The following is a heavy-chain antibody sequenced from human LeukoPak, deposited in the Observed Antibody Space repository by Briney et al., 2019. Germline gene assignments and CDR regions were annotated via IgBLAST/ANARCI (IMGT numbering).Heavy chain of an antibody. CDR2: ISGSGGST. CDR1: GFTFSSYD. J-gene: IGHJ6*04. D-gene: IGHD3-22*01. CDR3: AKEPHGYNGMDV. V-gene: IGHV3-23*01. Sequence: AGGSLRLSCAASGFTFSSYDMSWVRQAPGKELQWVSGISGSGGSTYYADSVKGRFTISRDNSKNTLYLQMNSLRAEDTAVYYCAKEPHGYNGMDVWGKGTTVTVSS.